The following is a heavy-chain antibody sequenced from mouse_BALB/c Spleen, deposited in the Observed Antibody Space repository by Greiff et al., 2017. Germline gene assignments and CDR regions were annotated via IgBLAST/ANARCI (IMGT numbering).Heavy chain of an antibody. CDR2: ISTYYGDA. CDR3: ARRQLGLRGAMDY. CDR1: GYTFTDYA. V-gene: IGHV1S137*01. Sequence: VQLQQSGAELVRPGVSVKISCKGSGYTFTDYAMHWVKQSHAKSLEWIGVISTYYGDASYNQKFKGKATMTVDKSSSTAYMELARLTSEDSAIYYCARRQLGLRGAMDYWGQGTSVTVSS. D-gene: IGHD3-2*01. J-gene: IGHJ4*01.